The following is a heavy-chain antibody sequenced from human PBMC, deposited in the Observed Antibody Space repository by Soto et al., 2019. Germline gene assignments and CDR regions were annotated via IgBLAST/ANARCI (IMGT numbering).Heavy chain of an antibody. J-gene: IGHJ6*02. CDR3: ARDYGVRGPYYYSMAV. Sequence: QLQLQESGPGLVKPAETLSLTCTVSGGSISSSSNYWGWIRQPPGKGLEWIGYIYYSGSTYYNPSLKSRVTISVDTSTNQFSLKLTSVTAADTAVYYCARDYGVRGPYYYSMAVWGQGTTVTVSS. CDR2: IYYSGST. V-gene: IGHV4-39*02. CDR1: GGSISSSSNY. D-gene: IGHD4-17*01.